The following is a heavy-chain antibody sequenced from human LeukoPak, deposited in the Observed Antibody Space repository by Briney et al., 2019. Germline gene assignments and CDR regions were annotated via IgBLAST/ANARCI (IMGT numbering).Heavy chain of an antibody. CDR2: ISVSGGST. CDR1: GLSSSNSG. Sequence: GRSLRLAFSPSGLSSSNSGIHCVRQAPGKRLGWGSAISVSGGSTYYADSVKGRFTISRDNSKNTLYLQMNSLRAEDTAVYYCAKDHSMTYDAFDIWGQGTMVTVSS. CDR3: AKDHSMTYDAFDI. D-gene: IGHD2-21*01. V-gene: IGHV3-23*01. J-gene: IGHJ3*02.